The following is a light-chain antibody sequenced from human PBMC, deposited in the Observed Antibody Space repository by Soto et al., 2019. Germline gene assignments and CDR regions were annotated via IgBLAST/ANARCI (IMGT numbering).Light chain of an antibody. V-gene: IGLV2-14*01. CDR1: ISDIGGYYS. CDR3: SSYTSSSTFYV. J-gene: IGLJ1*01. Sequence: QSVLSPPASVSGAPGQSITISCTETISDIGGYYSVSWYQHHPGKAPKLMIYQVSNRPSGVSNRFSGSKSGNTASLTISGLQTEDEAGYYCSSYTSSSTFYVFGTGTKVTVL. CDR2: QVS.